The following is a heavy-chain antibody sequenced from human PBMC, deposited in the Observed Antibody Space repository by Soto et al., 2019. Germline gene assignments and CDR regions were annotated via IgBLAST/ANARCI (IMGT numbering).Heavy chain of an antibody. CDR2: IIPIFGTA. Sequence: GASVKVSCKASGGTFSSYAISWVRQAPGQGLEWMGGIIPIFGTANYAQKFQVRVTITADESTSTAYMELSSLRAEDMDVYYCARVRTSCFHCFDPWGQGTLVTVSS. CDR3: ARVRTSCFHCFDP. V-gene: IGHV1-69*13. D-gene: IGHD2-2*01. J-gene: IGHJ5*02. CDR1: GGTFSSYA.